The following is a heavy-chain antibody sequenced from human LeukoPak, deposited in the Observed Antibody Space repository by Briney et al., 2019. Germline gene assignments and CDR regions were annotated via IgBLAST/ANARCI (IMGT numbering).Heavy chain of an antibody. Sequence: SETLSLTCTVSGGSISSNSYYWGWIRQTPGKGLEWIGYMSYSGSTYYNPSLKSRVTISGDTSKNQFSLKLSSVTAADTAVYYCARRLGTGGWFDPWGQGTLVTVSS. V-gene: IGHV4-39*01. CDR1: GGSISSNSYY. J-gene: IGHJ5*02. D-gene: IGHD1-1*01. CDR3: ARRLGTGGWFDP. CDR2: MSYSGST.